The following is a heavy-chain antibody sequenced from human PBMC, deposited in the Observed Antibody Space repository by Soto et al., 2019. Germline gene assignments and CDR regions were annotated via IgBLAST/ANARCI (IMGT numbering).Heavy chain of an antibody. CDR1: GGTFSTYI. CDR2: ISPILGIA. J-gene: IGHJ3*02. CDR3: AGDDYYGSGSYYNNDAFAI. D-gene: IGHD3-10*01. Sequence: QAQLVQSGAEVKKPGSSVKVSCKASGGTFSTYIISWVRQAPGQGLEWMGRISPILGIANYAQNFQGRVTSTADKSTRTFYMELSSLRSEDTAVYYCAGDDYYGSGSYYNNDAFAIWSQGTTVTVSS. V-gene: IGHV1-69*08.